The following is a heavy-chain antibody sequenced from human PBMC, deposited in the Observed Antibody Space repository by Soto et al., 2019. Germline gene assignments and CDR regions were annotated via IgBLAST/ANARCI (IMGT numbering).Heavy chain of an antibody. D-gene: IGHD6-13*01. V-gene: IGHV3-21*01. Sequence: EVQLVESGGGLVKPGGSLRLSCAASGFTFSSYSMNWVRQAPGKGLEWVSSISSSSSYIYYADSVKGRFTISRDNAKNSLYLQMNSLRAEDTAVYYCARVYSSSWSAIDYCGQGTLVTVSS. J-gene: IGHJ4*02. CDR2: ISSSSSYI. CDR3: ARVYSSSWSAIDY. CDR1: GFTFSSYS.